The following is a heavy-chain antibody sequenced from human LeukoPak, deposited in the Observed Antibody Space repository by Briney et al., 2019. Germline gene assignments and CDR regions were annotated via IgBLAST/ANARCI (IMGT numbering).Heavy chain of an antibody. Sequence: PGGSLRLSCAASGFTFSSYAMHWVRQAPGKGLEWVAVIWYDGSNKYYADSVKGRFTISRDNSKNTLYLQMNSLRAEDTAVYYCARDRRVVAATYYYYYGMDVWGQGTTVTVSS. CDR1: GFTFSSYA. J-gene: IGHJ6*02. CDR2: IWYDGSNK. CDR3: ARDRRVVAATYYYYYGMDV. V-gene: IGHV3-33*08. D-gene: IGHD2-15*01.